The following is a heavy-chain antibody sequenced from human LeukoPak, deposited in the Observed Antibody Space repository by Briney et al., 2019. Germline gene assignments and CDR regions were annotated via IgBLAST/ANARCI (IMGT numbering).Heavy chain of an antibody. Sequence: GSLRLSCAASGFTFSSYWMSWVRQPPGKGLEWIGEINHSGSTNYNPSLKSRVTISVDTSKNQFSLKLSSVTAADTAVYYCARRRVMITFGGGRIDYWGQGTLVTVSS. V-gene: IGHV4-34*01. J-gene: IGHJ4*02. CDR3: ARRRVMITFGGGRIDY. CDR1: GFTFSSYW. D-gene: IGHD3-16*01. CDR2: INHSGST.